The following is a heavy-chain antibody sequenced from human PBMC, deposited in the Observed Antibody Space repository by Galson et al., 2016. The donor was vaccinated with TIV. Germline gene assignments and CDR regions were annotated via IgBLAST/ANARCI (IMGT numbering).Heavy chain of an antibody. J-gene: IGHJ6*03. Sequence: SVKVSCKASGYSLSSSAMNWVRQAPGQGLEWMGWINTRNGNPTYAQGFTGRFVFSLDASVSTAYLQINSLKPEDTAVYYCARSGDYSYYFYYMDVWAKGTTVTVPS. V-gene: IGHV7-4-1*02. CDR3: ARSGDYSYYFYYMDV. CDR2: INTRNGNP. D-gene: IGHD4-17*01. CDR1: GYSLSSSA.